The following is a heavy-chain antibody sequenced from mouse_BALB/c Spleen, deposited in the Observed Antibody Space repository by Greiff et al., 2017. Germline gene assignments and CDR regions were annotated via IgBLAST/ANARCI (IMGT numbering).Heavy chain of an antibody. Sequence: VQLKQSGAELVKPGASVKLSCTASGFNIKDTYMHWVKQRPEQGLEWIGRIDPANGNTKYDPKFQGKATITADTSSNTAYLQLSSLTSEDTAVYYCASPLNYYGSSYGAKDYWGQGTSVTVSS. CDR1: GFNIKDTY. CDR3: ASPLNYYGSSYGAKDY. V-gene: IGHV14-3*02. D-gene: IGHD1-1*01. CDR2: IDPANGNT. J-gene: IGHJ4*01.